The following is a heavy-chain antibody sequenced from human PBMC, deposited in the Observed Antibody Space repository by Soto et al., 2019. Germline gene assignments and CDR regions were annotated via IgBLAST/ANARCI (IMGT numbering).Heavy chain of an antibody. J-gene: IGHJ3*02. D-gene: IGHD6-25*01. CDR3: ASGYTSSVYHI. CDR2: FYYGGST. Sequence: SETLSLTCTVSGGSISSSGYYWGWIRQPPGKGLEWIGSFYYGGSTYHSPSLRSRVTISVETSKNQFSLKVSSLTAADTAVYYCASGYTSSVYHIWGPAPIVTVSS. CDR1: GGSISSSGYY. V-gene: IGHV4-39*01.